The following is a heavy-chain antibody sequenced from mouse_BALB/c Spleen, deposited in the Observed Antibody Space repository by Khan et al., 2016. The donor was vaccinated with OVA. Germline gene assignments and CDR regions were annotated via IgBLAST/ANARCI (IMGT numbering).Heavy chain of an antibody. CDR3: TRDGNYAHWYFDV. CDR1: GFTFSSYT. J-gene: IGHJ1*01. V-gene: IGHV5-6-4*01. CDR2: ISSGSTYT. D-gene: IGHD2-1*01. Sequence: EVELVESGGGLVKPGGSLKLSCAASGFTFSSYTMSWVRQTPEKRLEWVATISSGSTYTYYPDSVKGRFPISRDNTKNTLYLQMSSLKSEDTALYYCTRDGNYAHWYFDVWGAGTTVTGSS.